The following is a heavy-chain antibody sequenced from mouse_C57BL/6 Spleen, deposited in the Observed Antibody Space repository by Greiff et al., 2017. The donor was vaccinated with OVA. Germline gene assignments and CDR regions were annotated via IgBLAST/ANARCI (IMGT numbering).Heavy chain of an antibody. Sequence: QVHVKQPGAELVKPGASVKLSCKASGYTFTSYWMHWVKQRPGQGLEWIGMIHPNSGSTNYNEKFKSKATLTVDKSSSTAYMQLSSLTSEDSAVYYCARLGDYWYFDVWGTGTTVTVSS. CDR1: GYTFTSYW. J-gene: IGHJ1*03. CDR3: ARLGDYWYFDV. V-gene: IGHV1-64*01. CDR2: IHPNSGST.